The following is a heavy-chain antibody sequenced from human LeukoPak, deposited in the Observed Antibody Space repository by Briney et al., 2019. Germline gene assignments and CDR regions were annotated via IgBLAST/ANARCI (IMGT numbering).Heavy chain of an antibody. CDR2: ISWNSGSI. D-gene: IGHD3-22*01. CDR1: GFTFDDYA. V-gene: IGHV3-9*01. Sequence: SGRSLRPSCAASGFTFDDYAMHWVRQAPGKGLEWVSGISWNSGSIGYADSVKGRFTISSDNAKNSLYLQMNSLRAEDTALYYCAKDLYYYDSSGSYSAAFYIWGQGTMVTVSS. J-gene: IGHJ3*02. CDR3: AKDLYYYDSSGSYSAAFYI.